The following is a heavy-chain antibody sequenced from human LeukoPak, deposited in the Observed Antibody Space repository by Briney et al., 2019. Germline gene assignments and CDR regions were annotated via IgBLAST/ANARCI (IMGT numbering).Heavy chain of an antibody. CDR3: ARVLRGYSYVFDY. D-gene: IGHD5-18*01. Sequence: SQTLSLTCAVSGGSISSGGYSWSWIRQPPGKGLEWIGYIYHSGSTYYNPSLKSRVTISVDRSKNQFSLKLSSVTAADTAVYYCARVLRGYSYVFDYWGQGTLVTVSS. CDR2: IYHSGST. V-gene: IGHV4-30-2*01. CDR1: GGSISSGGYS. J-gene: IGHJ4*02.